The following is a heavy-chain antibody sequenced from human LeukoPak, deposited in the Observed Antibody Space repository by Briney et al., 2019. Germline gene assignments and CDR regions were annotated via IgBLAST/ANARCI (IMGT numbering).Heavy chain of an antibody. V-gene: IGHV3-23*01. CDR3: AKAWASRRAFGI. CDR2: ISGSGGST. D-gene: IGHD1-26*01. CDR1: GCTFSSYA. J-gene: IGHJ3*02. Sequence: GGSLRLSCAASGCTFSSYAMSWVRQAPGKGLEWVSAISGSGGSTYYADSVKGRFTISRDNSKNTLYLQMNSLRAEDTAVYYCAKAWASRRAFGIWGQGTMVTVSS.